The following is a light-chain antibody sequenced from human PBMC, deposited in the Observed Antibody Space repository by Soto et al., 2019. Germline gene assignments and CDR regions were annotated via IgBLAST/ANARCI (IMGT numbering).Light chain of an antibody. Sequence: QSALTQPASVSDSPGQSITISCTGTSSDVGGSNFVSWYQQHPGKPPKLIIYDVANRPSGVSNRFSGSKSGSTASLSISGLQSEDEADYYCVSYTSTSTLVFGTGTKVTVL. J-gene: IGLJ1*01. CDR1: SSDVGGSNF. CDR2: DVA. V-gene: IGLV2-14*03. CDR3: VSYTSTSTLV.